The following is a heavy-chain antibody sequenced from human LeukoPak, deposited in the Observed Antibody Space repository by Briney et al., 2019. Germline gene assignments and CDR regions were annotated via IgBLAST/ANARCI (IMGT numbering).Heavy chain of an antibody. CDR3: ARDTGLRHRTFDL. CDR1: GGSISSGGYS. J-gene: IGHJ2*01. V-gene: IGHV4-30-2*01. CDR2: IYHSGST. D-gene: IGHD4-17*01. Sequence: SQTLSLTCAVSGGSISSGGYSWSWIRQPPGKGLEWIGYIYHSGSTYYNPSLKSRVTISVDRSKNQFSLKLSSVTAADTAVYYCARDTGLRHRTFDLWGRGTLVTVSS.